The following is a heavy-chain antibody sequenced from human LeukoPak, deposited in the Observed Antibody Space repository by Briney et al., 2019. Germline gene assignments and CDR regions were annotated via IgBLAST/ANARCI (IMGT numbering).Heavy chain of an antibody. CDR3: ARDYTGGWNDY. Sequence: GGSLRLSCAASGFIFSSYWMSWVRQATGKGLECVAKIKEDGSEKHYVDSVKGRFTISRDNAKNSLYLQMNSLRAEDTAVYYCARDYTGGWNDYWGQGTLVTVSS. D-gene: IGHD7-27*01. CDR1: GFIFSSYW. CDR2: IKEDGSEK. V-gene: IGHV3-7*01. J-gene: IGHJ4*02.